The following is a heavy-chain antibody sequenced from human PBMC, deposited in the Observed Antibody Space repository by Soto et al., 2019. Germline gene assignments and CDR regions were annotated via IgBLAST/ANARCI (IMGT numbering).Heavy chain of an antibody. CDR3: ARHRSISPMGGMHV. Sequence: QLQLQESGPGLVKDSETLSLTCTVSGGSISSNSYYWGWLRQPPGKRLVWIGGIYYGGSTYYNPSHKCRVNTAVPTTKNQSSLKAPSVTAADTAVSDCARHRSISPMGGMHVWGQGTTVTVS. J-gene: IGHJ6*02. V-gene: IGHV4-39*01. CDR1: GGSISSNSYY. CDR2: IYYGGST. D-gene: IGHD2-21*01.